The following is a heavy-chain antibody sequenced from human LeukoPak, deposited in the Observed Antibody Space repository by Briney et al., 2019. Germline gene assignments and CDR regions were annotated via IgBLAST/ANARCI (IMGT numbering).Heavy chain of an antibody. Sequence: SDTLSLTCTLSGASISGTDYYWAWVRRPPGKGLESIGSIFYVGSTFYNPSIKSRVTISVDLTRNLFSLKMTPLTAADTAVYFCARQRVLTGSFYLSAFDVWGRGTAVTVSS. CDR3: ARQRVLTGSFYLSAFDV. V-gene: IGHV4-39*01. CDR1: GASISGTDYY. CDR2: IFYVGST. J-gene: IGHJ3*01. D-gene: IGHD1-26*01.